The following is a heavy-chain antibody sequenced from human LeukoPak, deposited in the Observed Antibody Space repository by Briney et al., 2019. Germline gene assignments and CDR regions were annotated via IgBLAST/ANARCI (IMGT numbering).Heavy chain of an antibody. D-gene: IGHD5-18*01. V-gene: IGHV4-39*07. Sequence: SETLSLTCIVSSGSISSDHSYWVWIRQPPGMGLEWLGTIYYSGSTYINPSLRGRVPLSVDTSQNQYSLRLNSVAAADAAVYFCARDALSGKSYSNDLLLFASWGEGILVTVSS. CDR1: SGSISSDHSY. CDR3: ARDALSGKSYSNDLLLFAS. J-gene: IGHJ5*01. CDR2: IYYSGST.